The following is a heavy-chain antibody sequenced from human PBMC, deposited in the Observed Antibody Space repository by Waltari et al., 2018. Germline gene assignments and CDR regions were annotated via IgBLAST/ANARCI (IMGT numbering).Heavy chain of an antibody. V-gene: IGHV1-2*06. J-gene: IGHJ4*02. CDR1: GYTFTDYY. CDR2: IKPNSGGT. CDR3: ARGGPAIFGVLITKRFDY. Sequence: QVQLVQSGAEVKKPGASVKVSCTASGYTFTDYYMHWVRQAPGQGLEWMGRIKPNSGGTNYTQKFQGRVTMTRDTSISTAYMELSRLRSDDTAVYYCARGGPAIFGVLITKRFDYWGQGTLVTVSS. D-gene: IGHD3-3*01.